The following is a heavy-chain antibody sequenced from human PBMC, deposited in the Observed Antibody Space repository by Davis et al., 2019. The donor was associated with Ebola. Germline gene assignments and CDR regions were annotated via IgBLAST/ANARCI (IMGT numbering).Heavy chain of an antibody. Sequence: PGGSLRLSCAASGFTFSRHWMRWLRQAPGKGLEWVANINEDGSEKYYVDSVKGRFTISRDNARNSLYLQMNSLRAEDTAVYYCTTLDYWGQGTLVTVSS. J-gene: IGHJ4*02. CDR2: INEDGSEK. V-gene: IGHV3-7*01. CDR1: GFTFSRHW. CDR3: TTLDY.